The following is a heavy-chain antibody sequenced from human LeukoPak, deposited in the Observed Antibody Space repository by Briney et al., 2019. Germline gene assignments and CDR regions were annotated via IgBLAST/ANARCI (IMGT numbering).Heavy chain of an antibody. Sequence: SETLSLTCTVSGGSISSSPYCWDWIRQPPGKGLEWIGSFSYSGSTYYNPSLKSRVTISVDTSKNQFSLRLSSVTAADTAMFYCARRTFPLYFDYWGQGTLVTVSS. CDR1: GGSISSSPYC. CDR3: ARRTFPLYFDY. CDR2: FSYSGST. D-gene: IGHD2/OR15-2a*01. J-gene: IGHJ4*02. V-gene: IGHV4-39*01.